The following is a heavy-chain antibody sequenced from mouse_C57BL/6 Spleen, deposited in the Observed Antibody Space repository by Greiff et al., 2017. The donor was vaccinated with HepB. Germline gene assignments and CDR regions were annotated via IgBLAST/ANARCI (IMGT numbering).Heavy chain of an antibody. CDR3: ARHEDYDDYYVGFAY. D-gene: IGHD2-13*01. CDR1: GFTFSDYY. V-gene: IGHV5-12*01. Sequence: DVQLVESGGGLVQPGGSLKLSCAASGFTFSDYYMYWVRQTPEKRLEWVAYISNGGGSTYYPDTVKGRFTISRDNATNTLYLQMGRLKSEDTAMYYGARHEDYDDYYVGFAYWGQGTLVTVSA. CDR2: ISNGGGST. J-gene: IGHJ3*01.